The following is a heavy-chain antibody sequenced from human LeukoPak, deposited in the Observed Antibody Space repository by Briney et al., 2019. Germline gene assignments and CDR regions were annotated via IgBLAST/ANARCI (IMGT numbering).Heavy chain of an antibody. CDR2: IYYSGST. D-gene: IGHD6-19*01. V-gene: IGHV4-59*08. CDR1: GGSISSYY. J-gene: IGHJ5*02. Sequence: SETLSLTCTVSGGSISSYYWSWIRQPPGKGLEWIGYIYYSGSTNYNPSLKSRVTISVDTSKNQFSLKLSSVTAADTAVYYCARHTAVAGSRGWFDPWGQGTLVTVSS. CDR3: ARHTAVAGSRGWFDP.